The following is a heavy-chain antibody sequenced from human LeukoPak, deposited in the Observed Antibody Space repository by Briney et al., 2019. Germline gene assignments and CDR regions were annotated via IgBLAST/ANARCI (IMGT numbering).Heavy chain of an antibody. D-gene: IGHD5-18*01. CDR2: IIPIFGIA. CDR1: GGTFSSYA. CDR3: ARSIQLWPEGYYGMDV. Sequence: SVKVSCKASGGTFSSYAISWVRQAPGQGLEWMGRIIPIFGIANYAQKFQGRVTITADKSTSTAYMELSSLRSEDTAVYYCARSIQLWPEGYYGMDVWGQGATVTVSS. V-gene: IGHV1-69*04. J-gene: IGHJ6*02.